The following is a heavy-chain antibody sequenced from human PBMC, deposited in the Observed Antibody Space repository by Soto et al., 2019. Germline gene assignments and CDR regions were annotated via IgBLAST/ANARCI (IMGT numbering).Heavy chain of an antibody. Sequence: GSLRLSCTASGFTCSDYAMAWVRQAPGKGLEWVSSISGGSSVTYYGDSVKGRFTISRDNAKKTLFLQLNRLSAEDTATYYCAKVLSKNYYYPFDFWGQGTQVTVSS. J-gene: IGHJ4*02. V-gene: IGHV3-23*01. CDR3: AKVLSKNYYYPFDF. D-gene: IGHD3-10*01. CDR1: GFTCSDYA. CDR2: ISGGSSVT.